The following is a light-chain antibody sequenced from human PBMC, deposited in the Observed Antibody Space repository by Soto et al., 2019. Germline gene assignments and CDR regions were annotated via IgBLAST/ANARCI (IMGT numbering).Light chain of an antibody. V-gene: IGKV1-5*03. CDR3: QQYFTYPWT. Sequence: IQMTQSPSTVPVSVGDRVTITCRASQSISASLAWYQQKPGQAPKVLIYKASSLERGFPSRFRGSGSGTEFTLTIDSLQADDFATYHCQQYFTYPWTFGQGTKVEIK. CDR2: KAS. CDR1: QSISAS. J-gene: IGKJ1*01.